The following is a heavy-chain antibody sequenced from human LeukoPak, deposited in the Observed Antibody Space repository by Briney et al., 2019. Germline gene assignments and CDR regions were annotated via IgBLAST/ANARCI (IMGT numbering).Heavy chain of an antibody. CDR2: ISGSGGST. D-gene: IGHD6-13*01. CDR1: GFTFSSYA. Sequence: PGGSLRLSCAASGFTFSSYAMSWVRQAPGKGLEWVSAISGSGGSTYYADSVEGRFTISRDNSKNTLYLRMNSLRAEDTAVYYCAKTSVDSSSWYEDAFDIWGQGTMVTVSS. J-gene: IGHJ3*02. CDR3: AKTSVDSSSWYEDAFDI. V-gene: IGHV3-23*01.